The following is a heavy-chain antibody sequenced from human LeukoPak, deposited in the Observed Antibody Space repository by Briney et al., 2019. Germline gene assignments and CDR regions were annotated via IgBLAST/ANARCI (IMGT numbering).Heavy chain of an antibody. CDR2: IFVGGST. Sequence: GGSLRLSCAASGFTVSSNYMSWVRQAPGKGLEWVSDIFVGGSTHYTDSVKGRFTISRDNSKNTMYLQMNSLSAEDTAVYYCASLYNDYGDYWGQGALVTVSS. CDR3: ASLYNDYGDY. V-gene: IGHV3-53*01. CDR1: GFTVSSNY. J-gene: IGHJ4*02. D-gene: IGHD5-24*01.